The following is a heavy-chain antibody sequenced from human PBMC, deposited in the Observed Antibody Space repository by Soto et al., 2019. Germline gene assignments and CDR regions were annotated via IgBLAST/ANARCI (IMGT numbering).Heavy chain of an antibody. CDR3: ARDGDGYKENYDAFDI. V-gene: IGHV3-48*03. CDR2: ITTSGSPR. CDR1: GFTFSTYE. J-gene: IGHJ3*02. D-gene: IGHD5-12*01. Sequence: GGSLRLSCAATGFTFSTYEMNWVRLAPGKGLEWVSFITTSGSPRYYADSVKGRFTISRDNAKNSLYLQMNSLRAEDTAVYYCARDGDGYKENYDAFDIWGQGTMVTVSS.